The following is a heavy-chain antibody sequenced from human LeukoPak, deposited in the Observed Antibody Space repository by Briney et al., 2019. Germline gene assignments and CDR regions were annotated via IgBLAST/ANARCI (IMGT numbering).Heavy chain of an antibody. D-gene: IGHD5-12*01. Sequence: SETLSLTCTVSGGSISSGDYYWSWIRQPPGKGLEWIGSIYYSGSTYYNPSLKSRVTISVDTSKNQFSLKLSSVTAADTAVYYCARDPGYSGYPMSFDIWGQGTMVTVSS. CDR1: GGSISSGDYY. J-gene: IGHJ3*02. CDR2: IYYSGST. CDR3: ARDPGYSGYPMSFDI. V-gene: IGHV4-39*07.